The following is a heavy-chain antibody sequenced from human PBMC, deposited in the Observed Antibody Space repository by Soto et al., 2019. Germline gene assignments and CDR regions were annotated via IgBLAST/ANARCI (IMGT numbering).Heavy chain of an antibody. V-gene: IGHV4-30-4*01. J-gene: IGHJ4*02. CDR1: GGSISSGDYY. CDR2: IYYSGST. D-gene: IGHD3-10*01. Sequence: SETLSLTCTVSGGSISSGDYYWSWIRQPPGKGLEWIGYIYYSGSTYYNPSLKSRVTISVDTSKNQFSLKLSSVTAADTAVYYCARDMYRMVRGVITQNLDYWGQGTLVTVSS. CDR3: ARDMYRMVRGVITQNLDY.